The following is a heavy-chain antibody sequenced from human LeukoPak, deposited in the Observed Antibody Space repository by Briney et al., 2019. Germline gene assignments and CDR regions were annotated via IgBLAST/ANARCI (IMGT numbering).Heavy chain of an antibody. J-gene: IGHJ4*02. CDR1: GFTFSSYG. V-gene: IGHV3-30*02. D-gene: IGHD5-18*01. Sequence: GGSLRLSCAASGFTFSSYGMHWVRQAPGKGLEWVAFIRYDGSNKYYADSVKGRFTISRDNSKNTLYLQMNGLRAEDTAVYYCAKAPVDTAMVDFDYWGQGTLVTVSS. CDR2: IRYDGSNK. CDR3: AKAPVDTAMVDFDY.